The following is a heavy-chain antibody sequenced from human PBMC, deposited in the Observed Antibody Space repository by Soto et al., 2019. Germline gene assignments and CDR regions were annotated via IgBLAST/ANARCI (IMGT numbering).Heavy chain of an antibody. J-gene: IGHJ4*02. D-gene: IGHD3-22*01. CDR2: ISGDGSGT. V-gene: IGHV3-74*03. CDR3: ARVYYYDSSVDRHFDN. CDR1: EFISSNYW. Sequence: RDSCGVSEFISSNYWRHRVRKITGKGPVWVSRISGDGSGTTYADFVKGRFTISRDNAKNTLYLQMNSLGAEDTAIYYCARVYYYDSSVDRHFDNWGQGALVTVSS.